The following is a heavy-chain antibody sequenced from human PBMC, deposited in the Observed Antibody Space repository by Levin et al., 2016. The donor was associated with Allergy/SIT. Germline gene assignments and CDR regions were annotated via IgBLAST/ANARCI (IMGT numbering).Heavy chain of an antibody. Sequence: GGSLRLSCAASGFTFSSYGMHWVRQAPGKGLEWVAVIWYDGSNKYYADSVKGRFTISRDNAKNSLYLQMNSLRAEDTAVYYCARDIYESDYWGQGTLVTVSS. CDR1: GFTFSSYG. CDR3: ARDIYESDY. J-gene: IGHJ4*02. V-gene: IGHV3-33*01. CDR2: IWYDGSNK. D-gene: IGHD3-16*01.